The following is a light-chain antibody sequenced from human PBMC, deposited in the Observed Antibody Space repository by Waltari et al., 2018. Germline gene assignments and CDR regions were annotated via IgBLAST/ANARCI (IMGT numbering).Light chain of an antibody. V-gene: IGKV3-20*01. CDR2: HAS. J-gene: IGKJ1*01. Sequence: EFVLTQSPGTLSFSPGDGATRSCRASQSISHYLAWYQQKPGQAPRLLIYHASSRATGIPDRFSGSGSGTDFSLTISRLEPEDFAVYYCQHYVNLPATFGQGTKVEIK. CDR3: QHYVNLPAT. CDR1: QSISHY.